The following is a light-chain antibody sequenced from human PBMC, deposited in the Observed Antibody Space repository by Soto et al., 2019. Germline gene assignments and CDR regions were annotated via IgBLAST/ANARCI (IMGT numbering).Light chain of an antibody. Sequence: QSALTQPPSASGSPGQSVTISCTGTIYDVGGSEHVSWYQQCPGKAPRLMIFDVNTRPSGVPDRFSGSKSGNTASLTVSGLQTEDEADYYCSSYAGSNTYVFGGGTKLTVL. J-gene: IGLJ2*01. CDR3: SSYAGSNTYV. CDR1: IYDVGGSEH. CDR2: DVN. V-gene: IGLV2-8*01.